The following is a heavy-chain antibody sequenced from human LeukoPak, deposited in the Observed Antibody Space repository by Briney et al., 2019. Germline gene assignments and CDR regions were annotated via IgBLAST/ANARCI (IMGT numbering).Heavy chain of an antibody. CDR1: GGSISSGGYS. V-gene: IGHV4-30-2*01. D-gene: IGHD3-3*01. J-gene: IGHJ3*02. CDR3: ARGTVRITIFGVVVPDAFDI. Sequence: SETLSLTCAVSGGSISSGGYSWSWIRQPPGKGLEWIGYIYHSGSTYYNPSLKSRVTISVDRSKNQFSLKLSSVTAADTAVYYCARGTVRITIFGVVVPDAFDIWGQGTMVTVSS. CDR2: IYHSGST.